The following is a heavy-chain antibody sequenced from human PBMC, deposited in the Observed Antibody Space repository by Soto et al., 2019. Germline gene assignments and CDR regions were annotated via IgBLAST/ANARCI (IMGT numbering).Heavy chain of an antibody. D-gene: IGHD3-22*01. CDR3: ARDQSSGYGWFDP. V-gene: IGHV1-69*01. J-gene: IGHJ5*02. CDR2: IIPIFGTA. Sequence: QVQLVQSGGEVKKPGSSVKVSCKASGGTFSSYAISWVRQAPGQGLEWMGGIIPIFGTANYAQKFQGRGTITADEPTSTAYMELSSLRSEDTAGYYCARDQSSGYGWFDPWGQGTLVTVSS. CDR1: GGTFSSYA.